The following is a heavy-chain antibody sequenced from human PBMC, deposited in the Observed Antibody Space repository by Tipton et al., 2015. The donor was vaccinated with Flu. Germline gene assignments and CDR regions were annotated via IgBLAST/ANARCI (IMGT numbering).Heavy chain of an antibody. CDR1: DGSISSSIW. CDR3: AREDYGGMDV. J-gene: IGHJ6*02. Sequence: TLSLTCAVSDGSISSSIWWTWVRQPPGEGLEWIGEIHHSGTTHYNPSLKSRVTISIDKSRNHFSLDLRSVTAADTAVYYCAREDYGGMDVWGHGTTVTVSS. V-gene: IGHV4-4*02. CDR2: IHHSGTT.